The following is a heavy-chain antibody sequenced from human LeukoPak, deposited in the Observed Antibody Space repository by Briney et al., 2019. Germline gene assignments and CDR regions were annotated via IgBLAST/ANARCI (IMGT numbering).Heavy chain of an antibody. V-gene: IGHV3-7*01. D-gene: IGHD1-20*01. CDR2: IKQDGTEK. CDR3: ARDLTGGDDYFDY. Sequence: GGSLRLSCAASGFTFNTYAMSWVRQAPGKGLEWVANIKQDGTEKYYVDSVKGRFIISRDNPENSLYLQMNSLRAEDTAVYYCARDLTGGDDYFDYWGQGTLVTVSS. J-gene: IGHJ4*02. CDR1: GFTFNTYA.